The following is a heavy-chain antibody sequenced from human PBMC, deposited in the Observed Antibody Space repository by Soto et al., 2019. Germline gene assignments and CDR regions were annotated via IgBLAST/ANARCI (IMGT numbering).Heavy chain of an antibody. CDR3: ARDREVRGVIDYYYYYGMDV. CDR1: GFTFSSYS. CDR2: ISSSSSTI. V-gene: IGHV3-48*02. Sequence: SLRLSCAASGFTFSSYSMNWVLQAPGKGLEWVSYISSSSSTIYYADSVKGRFTISRDNAKNSLYLQMNSLRDEDTAVYYCARDREVRGVIDYYYYYGMDVWGQGTTVTVSS. J-gene: IGHJ6*02. D-gene: IGHD3-10*01.